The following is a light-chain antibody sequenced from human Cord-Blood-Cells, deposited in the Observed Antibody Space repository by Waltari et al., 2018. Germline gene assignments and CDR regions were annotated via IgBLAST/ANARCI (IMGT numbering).Light chain of an antibody. V-gene: IGKV1-39*01. Sequence: IQMTQSPSSLSASVGHRVTTTCRASQSISSYLNWYQQKPGKAPKLLIYAASSLQSGVPSRFSGSGSGTDFTLTISSLQPEDFATYYCQQSYSTPYTFGQGTKLEIK. CDR3: QQSYSTPYT. J-gene: IGKJ2*01. CDR2: AAS. CDR1: QSISSY.